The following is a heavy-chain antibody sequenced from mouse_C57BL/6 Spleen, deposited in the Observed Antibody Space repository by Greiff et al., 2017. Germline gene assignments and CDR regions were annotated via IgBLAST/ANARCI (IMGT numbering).Heavy chain of an antibody. J-gene: IGHJ3*01. CDR3: ARNYGNPRGFAY. Sequence: VQLKQSGPELVKPGASVKIPCKASGYTFTDYNMDWVKQSHGKSLEWIGDINPNNGGTIYNQKFKGKATLTVDKSSSTAYMELRSLTSDDTAVYYCARNYGNPRGFAYWGQGTLVTVSA. D-gene: IGHD2-1*01. CDR2: INPNNGGT. CDR1: GYTFTDYN. V-gene: IGHV1-18*01.